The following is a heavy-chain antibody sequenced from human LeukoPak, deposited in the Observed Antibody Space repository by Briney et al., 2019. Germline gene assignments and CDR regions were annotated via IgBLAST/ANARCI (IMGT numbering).Heavy chain of an antibody. CDR2: ISSSSTI. D-gene: IGHD1-1*01. CDR3: ARDPTQLEAYFDY. J-gene: IGHJ4*02. Sequence: GGSLRLSCAASGFTFSSYSMNWVRQAPGKGLEWVSYISSSSTIYYADSVKGRFTISRDNAKNSLYLQMNSLRAEDTAVYYCARDPTQLEAYFDYWGQGTLVTVSS. V-gene: IGHV3-48*01. CDR1: GFTFSSYS.